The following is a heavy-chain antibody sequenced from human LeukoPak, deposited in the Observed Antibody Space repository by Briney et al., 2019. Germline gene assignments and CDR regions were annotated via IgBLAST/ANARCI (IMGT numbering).Heavy chain of an antibody. Sequence: GASVKVSCKASGYTFTGYYMHWVRQAPGQGLEWMGWINPNSGGTNYAQKFQGRVTMTRDTSISTAYMELSRLRSDDTAVYYCARDLKAAAGRDAFDIWGQGTMVTVSS. D-gene: IGHD6-13*01. CDR2: INPNSGGT. J-gene: IGHJ3*02. V-gene: IGHV1-2*02. CDR1: GYTFTGYY. CDR3: ARDLKAAAGRDAFDI.